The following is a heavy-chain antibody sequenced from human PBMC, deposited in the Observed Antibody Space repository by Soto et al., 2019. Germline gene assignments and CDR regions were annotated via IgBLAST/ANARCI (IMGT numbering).Heavy chain of an antibody. D-gene: IGHD3-22*01. V-gene: IGHV1-69*02. Sequence: GASVKVSCKASGGTFNSYTISWVRQALGQGLEWMGRIIPILGIANYAQKFQGRVTITADKSTSTAYMELSSLRSEDTAVYYCARSPFYDSSGSPDYWRQGTLVTVSS. CDR1: GGTFNSYT. CDR2: IIPILGIA. CDR3: ARSPFYDSSGSPDY. J-gene: IGHJ4*02.